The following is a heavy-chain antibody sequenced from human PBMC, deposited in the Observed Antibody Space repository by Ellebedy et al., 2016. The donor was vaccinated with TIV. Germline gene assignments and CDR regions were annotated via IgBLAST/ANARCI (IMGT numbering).Heavy chain of an antibody. Sequence: ASVKDSCKASGYTFTNYYMHWVRQAPGQGLQWMGMINPIGGSTHYAQKLEGRVTMTRDTSTSTVYMELSSLGSEDTAVYYCARASSGSYYRRTFDIWGQGTMVTVSS. CDR2: INPIGGST. D-gene: IGHD1-26*01. CDR1: GYTFTNYY. V-gene: IGHV1-46*04. J-gene: IGHJ3*02. CDR3: ARASSGSYYRRTFDI.